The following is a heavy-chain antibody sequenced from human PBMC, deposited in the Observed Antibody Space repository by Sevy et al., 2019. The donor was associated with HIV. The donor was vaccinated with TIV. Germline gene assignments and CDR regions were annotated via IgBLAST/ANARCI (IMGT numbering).Heavy chain of an antibody. CDR1: GDSVSSNSAA. CDR2: TYYRSKWYN. D-gene: IGHD3-10*01. CDR3: AREGNSYHYGSGRHYTGGDAFNI. Sequence: SQTLSLTCAISGDSVSSNSAAWNWIRQSPSRGLEWLGRTYYRSKWYNDYAVSVKSRITINPDTSKNQFSLQLNSVTPEDTAVYYCAREGNSYHYGSGRHYTGGDAFNIWGQGTMVTIS. J-gene: IGHJ3*02. V-gene: IGHV6-1*01.